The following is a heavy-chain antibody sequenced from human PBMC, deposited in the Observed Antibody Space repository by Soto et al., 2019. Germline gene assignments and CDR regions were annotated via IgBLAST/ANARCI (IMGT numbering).Heavy chain of an antibody. J-gene: IGHJ4*02. V-gene: IGHV3-30-3*01. D-gene: IGHD5-12*01. CDR1: GFTFSSYA. Sequence: QVQLVESGGGVVQPGRSLRLSCAASGFTFSSYAMYWVRQAPGKGLEWVAVISYDGSNKYYADSVKGRFTISRDNSKNTLYLQMNSLRAEDTAVYYCARDRGGYSGRAGYWGQGTLVIVSS. CDR3: ARDRGGYSGRAGY. CDR2: ISYDGSNK.